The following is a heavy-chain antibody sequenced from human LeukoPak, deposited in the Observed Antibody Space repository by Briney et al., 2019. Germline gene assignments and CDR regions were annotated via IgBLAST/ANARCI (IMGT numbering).Heavy chain of an antibody. CDR3: ARDRGITMVRPYYMDV. D-gene: IGHD3-10*01. CDR1: GFTFDDYG. J-gene: IGHJ6*03. V-gene: IGHV3-20*01. Sequence: GGSLRLSCAASGFTFDDYGMSWIRQAPGKGVEWVSGINWNGGSTGYADSVKGRFTISRDNAKNSLYLQMNSLRAEDTALYHCARDRGITMVRPYYMDVWGKGTTVAISS. CDR2: INWNGGST.